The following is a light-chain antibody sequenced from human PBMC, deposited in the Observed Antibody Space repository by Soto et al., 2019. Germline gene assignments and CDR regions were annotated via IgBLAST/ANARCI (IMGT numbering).Light chain of an antibody. V-gene: IGKV1-9*01. CDR3: QQLDSFPRT. J-gene: IGKJ1*01. Sequence: IQLTQSPSSLSASVGDRVTITCRASQGISSYLAWYQQKPGKAPNLLIYAASTLQSGVPSRFSGSGSGTDSTLTISSLQPEDFATYYCQQLDSFPRTFGQGTKVEIK. CDR2: AAS. CDR1: QGISSY.